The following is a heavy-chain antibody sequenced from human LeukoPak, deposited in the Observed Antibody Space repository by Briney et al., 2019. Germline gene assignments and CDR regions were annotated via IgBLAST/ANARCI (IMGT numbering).Heavy chain of an antibody. Sequence: ETLSLTCAVYGGSFSGYYWSWIRQPPGKGLEWIGEINHSGSTNYNPSLRSRVTISVDTSKNQFSLKLSSVTAADTAVYYCARHRGIQLWFQRRRLAAFDIWGQGTMVTVSS. CDR1: GGSFSGYY. J-gene: IGHJ3*02. CDR3: ARHRGIQLWFQRRRLAAFDI. CDR2: INHSGST. D-gene: IGHD5-18*01. V-gene: IGHV4-34*01.